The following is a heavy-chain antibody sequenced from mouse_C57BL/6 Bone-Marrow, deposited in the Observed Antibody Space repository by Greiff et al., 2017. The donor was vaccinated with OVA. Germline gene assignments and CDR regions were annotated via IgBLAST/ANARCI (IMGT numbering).Heavy chain of an antibody. CDR2: IWSGGST. Sequence: VQLQQSGPGLVQPSQSLSITCTVSGFSLTSYGVHWVRQPPGKGLEWLGVIWSGGSTDYNAAFISRLSISKDNSKSPVFFKMNSRQADATAIYCGAKKGYYGSRYFAYWGQGTTLTVSS. CDR3: AKKGYYGSRYFAY. D-gene: IGHD1-1*01. J-gene: IGHJ2*01. CDR1: GFSLTSYG. V-gene: IGHV2-4*01.